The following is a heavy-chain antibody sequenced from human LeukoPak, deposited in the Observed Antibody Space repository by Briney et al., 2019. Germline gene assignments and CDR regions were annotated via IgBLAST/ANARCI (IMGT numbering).Heavy chain of an antibody. D-gene: IGHD3-10*01. CDR1: GGSFSGRY. Sequence: KASETLSLTCAVYGGSFSGRYWSWIRQPPGKGLEWIGEINHSGSTNYNPSLKSRVTISVDTSKNQFSLKLSSVTAADTAVYYCARVSSSFLDYGSGSYYKNDYFDYWGQGTLVTVSS. V-gene: IGHV4-34*01. J-gene: IGHJ4*02. CDR2: INHSGST. CDR3: ARVSSSFLDYGSGSYYKNDYFDY.